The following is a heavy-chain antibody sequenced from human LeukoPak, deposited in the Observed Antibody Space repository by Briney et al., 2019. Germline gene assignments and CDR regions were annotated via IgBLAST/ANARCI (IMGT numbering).Heavy chain of an antibody. CDR3: ARVPAAGHFDY. CDR2: ISYDGSIK. Sequence: PGRSLRLSCAASGFTFSSHAMRWVRQAPGKGLEWVAVISYDGSIKYYADSVKGRFTISRDNSRNTLYLQMNSLRGADTAVYFCARVPAAGHFDYWGQGTLVTVSS. D-gene: IGHD2-2*01. J-gene: IGHJ4*02. V-gene: IGHV3-30*04. CDR1: GFTFSSHA.